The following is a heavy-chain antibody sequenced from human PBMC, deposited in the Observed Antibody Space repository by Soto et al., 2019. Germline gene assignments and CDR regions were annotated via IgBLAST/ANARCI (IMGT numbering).Heavy chain of an antibody. CDR3: AKGAGGDHPFR. V-gene: IGHV3-74*01. CDR1: GFTFNTYW. J-gene: IGHJ4*02. Sequence: EVQLVESGGGLVQPGGSLRLSCAASGFTFNTYWMHWVRQAPGKGLVWVSRIDGDGTRTNYADAVEGRFTISRDNAKNTLYLQVNSLRAEDTAMYYCAKGAGGDHPFRWGQGTLVTVSS. CDR2: IDGDGTRT. D-gene: IGHD2-21*02.